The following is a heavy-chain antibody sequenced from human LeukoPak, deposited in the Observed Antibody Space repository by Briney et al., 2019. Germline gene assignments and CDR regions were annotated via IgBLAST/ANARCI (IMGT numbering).Heavy chain of an antibody. CDR3: TRHQETSCGGDCFGAY. V-gene: IGHV3-30*04. J-gene: IGHJ4*02. Sequence: GGSLRLSCAASGFTFSGCAIHWVRHAPGKGLEGVAVISYDGSDKYYADSVKGRFTISRDNSKNRLYLQMNSLRAEDTAVYYCTRHQETSCGGDCFGAYWGQGTLVTVSS. D-gene: IGHD2-21*02. CDR2: ISYDGSDK. CDR1: GFTFSGCA.